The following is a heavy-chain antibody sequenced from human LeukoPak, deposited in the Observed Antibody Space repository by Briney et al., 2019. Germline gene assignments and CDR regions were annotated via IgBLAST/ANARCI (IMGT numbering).Heavy chain of an antibody. CDR2: ISGSGTST. J-gene: IGHJ4*02. Sequence: GGSLRLSCAASGFTLTTFTMSWVRQAPGKGSEWVSSISGSGTSTTYADSVKGRFTISRDTSKSTLYLQMNSLRPDDTAMYYCAKIGGWGTSPETRYWGQGTLVTVSS. D-gene: IGHD3-10*01. V-gene: IGHV3-23*01. CDR1: GFTLTTFT. CDR3: AKIGGWGTSPETRY.